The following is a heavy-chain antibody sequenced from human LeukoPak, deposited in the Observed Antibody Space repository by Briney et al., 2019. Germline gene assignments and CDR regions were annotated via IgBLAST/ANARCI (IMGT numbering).Heavy chain of an antibody. CDR3: ARDPSGYFNY. CDR1: GGSISSSGYY. V-gene: IGHV4-61*08. D-gene: IGHD3-22*01. J-gene: IGHJ4*02. CDR2: IYYSGST. Sequence: PSETLSLTCSVSGGSISSSGYYWSWIRQPPGKGLEWIGFIYYSGSTNYNPSLKSRVTISVDTSKNQFSLKLSSVTAADTAVYYCARDPSGYFNYWGQGTLATVSS.